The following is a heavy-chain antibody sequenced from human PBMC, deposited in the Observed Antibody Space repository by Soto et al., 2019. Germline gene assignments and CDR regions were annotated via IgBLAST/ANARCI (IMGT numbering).Heavy chain of an antibody. Sequence: GGSLRLSCAASGFTFSNYAMNWVRQAPGKGLEWVSDISDNGGNTFYADSVKGRFTISRDNAKNSLYLQMNSLRAEDTAVYYCAREPVTIFGVVISRGYYGMDVWGQGTTVTVSS. J-gene: IGHJ6*02. D-gene: IGHD3-3*01. V-gene: IGHV3-21*01. CDR3: AREPVTIFGVVISRGYYGMDV. CDR1: GFTFSNYA. CDR2: ISDNGGNT.